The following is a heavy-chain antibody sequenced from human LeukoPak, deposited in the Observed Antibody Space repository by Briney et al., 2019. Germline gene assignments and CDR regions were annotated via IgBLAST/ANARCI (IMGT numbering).Heavy chain of an antibody. J-gene: IGHJ6*02. CDR3: ARDRDLRGGTPGIVGLYGMDV. CDR2: IWYDGSNK. Sequence: GGSLRLSCAASGFTFSSYGMHWVRQAPGKGLEWVAVIWYDGSNKYYGDSVKGRFTISRDNSKNTLYLQMNSLRAEDTAVYYCARDRDLRGGTPGIVGLYGMDVWGQGTTVTVSS. CDR1: GFTFSSYG. D-gene: IGHD3-10*01. V-gene: IGHV3-33*01.